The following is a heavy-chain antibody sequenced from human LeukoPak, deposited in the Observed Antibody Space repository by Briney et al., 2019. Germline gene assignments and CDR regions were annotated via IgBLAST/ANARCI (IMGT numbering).Heavy chain of an antibody. J-gene: IGHJ6*02. CDR3: ARDAVDTANAV. D-gene: IGHD5-18*01. V-gene: IGHV3-30*03. CDR2: TSSDLNVK. Sequence: PGGSLGLSCAASGFTFRNYVIHWVRQAPGKGLEWVAVTSSDLNVKLYADSVKGRFTISRDNAKNTLYLQMNSLRAEDTAVYYCARDAVDTANAVWGQGTTVTVSS. CDR1: GFTFRNYV.